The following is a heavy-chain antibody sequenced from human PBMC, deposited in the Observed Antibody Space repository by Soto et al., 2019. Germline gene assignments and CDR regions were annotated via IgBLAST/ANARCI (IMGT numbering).Heavy chain of an antibody. D-gene: IGHD3-16*02. CDR3: AKVGDTQWGSTYRYTHFYY. CDR2: ISASGGTT. J-gene: IGHJ4*02. V-gene: IGHV3-23*01. CDR1: GFTFSKYA. Sequence: DVQLLESGGGLVQPGGSLRLSCAASGFTFSKYAMSWVRQAPGKGLQWVSAISASGGTTYYADSVKGRFTFSRDNSKNTLYLQMNSLRAEDTAVYYCAKVGDTQWGSTYRYTHFYYWGQGTRVAVSS.